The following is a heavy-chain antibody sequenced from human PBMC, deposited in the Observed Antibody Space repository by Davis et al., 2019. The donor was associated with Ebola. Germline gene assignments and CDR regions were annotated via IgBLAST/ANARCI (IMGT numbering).Heavy chain of an antibody. D-gene: IGHD3-10*01. J-gene: IGHJ4*02. V-gene: IGHV1-2*02. CDR1: GYTFTGYY. Sequence: AASVKVSCKASGYTFTGYYMHWVRQAPGQGLEWMGWINPNSGGTNYAQKLQGRVTVTTDTSTSTAYMELRSLRSEDTAVYYCATYYGSGSYYIDYWGQGTLVTVSS. CDR3: ATYYGSGSYYIDY. CDR2: INPNSGGT.